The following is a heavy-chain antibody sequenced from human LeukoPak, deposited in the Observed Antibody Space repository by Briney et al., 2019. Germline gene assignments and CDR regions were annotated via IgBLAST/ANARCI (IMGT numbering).Heavy chain of an antibody. D-gene: IGHD3-10*01. CDR3: AKDLYYYGSGSYLPSDY. V-gene: IGHV3-30*18. J-gene: IGHJ4*02. Sequence: GGSLRLSCAASGFTFSSYGMHWVRQAPGKGLEWVAVISYDGSNKYYADSVKGRFTISRDNSKNTLYLQMNSLRAEDTAVYYCAKDLYYYGSGSYLPSDYWGQGTLVTVSS. CDR2: ISYDGSNK. CDR1: GFTFSSYG.